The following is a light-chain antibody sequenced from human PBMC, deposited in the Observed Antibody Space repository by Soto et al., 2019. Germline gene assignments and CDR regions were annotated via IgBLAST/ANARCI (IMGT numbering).Light chain of an antibody. CDR3: QQLNAYIT. J-gene: IGKJ5*01. Sequence: DIQLTQSPSFLSASVGDRVTITCRASQDISSFLAWYQQKPGKAPKLLIYGASTLQSGVPSRFSGSGSGTEFTLTISSLQPEDFATYYCQQLNAYITFGQGTRLEIK. CDR1: QDISSF. V-gene: IGKV1-9*01. CDR2: GAS.